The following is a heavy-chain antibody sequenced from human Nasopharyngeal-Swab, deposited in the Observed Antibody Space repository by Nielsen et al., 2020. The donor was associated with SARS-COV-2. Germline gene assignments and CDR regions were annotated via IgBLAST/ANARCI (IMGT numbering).Heavy chain of an antibody. Sequence: GGSLRLSCAASGFISSDYYMSWVRQAPGKGLEWVSYISTSGTTIYYADSVKGRFTISRDNAKNSLYLQMNSLRAEDTAVYYCARDSYTNGLVKTFWGQGTLVTVSS. CDR1: GFISSDYY. CDR2: ISTSGTTI. J-gene: IGHJ4*02. D-gene: IGHD4-11*01. CDR3: ARDSYTNGLVKTF. V-gene: IGHV3-11*04.